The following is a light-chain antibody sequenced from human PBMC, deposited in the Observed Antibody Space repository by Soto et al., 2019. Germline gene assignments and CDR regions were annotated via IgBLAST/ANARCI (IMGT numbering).Light chain of an antibody. CDR1: SSDVGGYNS. V-gene: IGLV2-14*01. J-gene: IGLJ1*01. CDR3: SSYTSSSTPLYV. CDR2: EVS. Sequence: QSVLTQPASVSGSPGQSITISCTGTSSDVGGYNSVSWYQQHPGKAPKLMIYEVSSRPSGVSNRFSGSKSGNTASLTISGLQAEDEADYYCSSYTSSSTPLYVFGTGTKVTVL.